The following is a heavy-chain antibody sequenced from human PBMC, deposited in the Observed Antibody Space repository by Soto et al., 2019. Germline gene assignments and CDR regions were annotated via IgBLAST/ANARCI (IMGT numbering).Heavy chain of an antibody. CDR1: GGTFSSYA. V-gene: IGHV1-69*01. CDR2: IIPIFGTA. J-gene: IGHJ5*02. CDR3: ARDSEAARPFSFDP. Sequence: SVKFSCKASGGTFSSYAISWVRQAPGQGLEWMGGIIPIFGTANYAQKFQGRVTITADESTSTAYMELSSLRSEDTAVYYCARDSEAARPFSFDPWGQGTLVTVSS. D-gene: IGHD6-6*01.